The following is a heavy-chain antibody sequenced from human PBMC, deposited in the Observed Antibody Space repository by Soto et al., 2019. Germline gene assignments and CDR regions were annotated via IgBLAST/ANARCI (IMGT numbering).Heavy chain of an antibody. CDR3: ASATVVVGTLDF. J-gene: IGHJ4*02. CDR2: ISSGSSNI. V-gene: IGHV3-21*01. D-gene: IGHD4-17*01. CDR1: GFAFRSYN. Sequence: EVQLVESGGGLVKPGGSLTLSCAGSGFAFRSYNMNWVRQPPGKGLEWVASISSGSSNIYYADSVKGRFTISRDNAKDSLYLQMDSLRAEDSAVYYCASATVVVGTLDFWGQGTLLTVS.